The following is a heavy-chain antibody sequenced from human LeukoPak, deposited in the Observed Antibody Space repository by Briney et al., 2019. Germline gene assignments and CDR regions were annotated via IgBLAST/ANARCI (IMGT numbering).Heavy chain of an antibody. Sequence: GGSLRLSCAASGFTVSSNYMSWVRQAPGKGLEWVSGISGSGGSTYYADSVKGRFTISRDNSQNTLYLQMNSLRTEDTAVYYCAKDAYCSSTGCYRGYFDYWGQGTLVTVSS. CDR3: AKDAYCSSTGCYRGYFDY. J-gene: IGHJ4*02. CDR1: GFTVSSNY. V-gene: IGHV3-23*01. CDR2: ISGSGGST. D-gene: IGHD2-2*01.